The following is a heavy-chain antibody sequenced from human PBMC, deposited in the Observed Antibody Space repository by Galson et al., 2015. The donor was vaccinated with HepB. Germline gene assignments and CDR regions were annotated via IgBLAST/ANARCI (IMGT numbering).Heavy chain of an antibody. J-gene: IGHJ6*02. D-gene: IGHD3-10*01. V-gene: IGHV3-30-3*01. Sequence: SLRLSCAASGFTFSSYAMHWVRQAPGKGLEWVAVISYDGSNKYYADSVKGRFTISRDNSKNTLYLQMNSLRAEDTAVYYCARDRGYYGSGSYNYYYYGMDVWGQGTTVTVSS. CDR3: ARDRGYYGSGSYNYYYYGMDV. CDR2: ISYDGSNK. CDR1: GFTFSSYA.